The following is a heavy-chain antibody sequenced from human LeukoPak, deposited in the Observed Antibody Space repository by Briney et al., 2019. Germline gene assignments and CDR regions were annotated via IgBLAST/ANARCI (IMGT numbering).Heavy chain of an antibody. J-gene: IGHJ4*02. CDR1: GYTFTGYY. CDR3: ARSGSYRKKCFDY. V-gene: IGHV1-2*02. Sequence: ASVKVSCKASGYTFTGYYMHWVRQAPGQGLEWMGWINPNSGGTNYAQKFQGRVTMTRDTSISTAYMELSSLRSDDTAVYYCARSGSYRKKCFDYWGQGTLVTVSS. CDR2: INPNSGGT. D-gene: IGHD1-26*01.